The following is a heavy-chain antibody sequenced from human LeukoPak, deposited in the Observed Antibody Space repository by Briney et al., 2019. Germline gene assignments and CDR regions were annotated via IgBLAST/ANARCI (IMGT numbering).Heavy chain of an antibody. CDR3: ARNPSYDYVWGSYRLFDY. Sequence: ASVKVSCKASGYTFTSYGISWVRQAPGHGLEWMGWISAYNGNTNYAQKLQGRVTMTTDTSTSTAYMELRSLRSDDTAVYYCARNPSYDYVWGSYRLFDYWGQGTLVTVSS. V-gene: IGHV1-18*01. CDR2: ISAYNGNT. J-gene: IGHJ4*02. D-gene: IGHD3-16*02. CDR1: GYTFTSYG.